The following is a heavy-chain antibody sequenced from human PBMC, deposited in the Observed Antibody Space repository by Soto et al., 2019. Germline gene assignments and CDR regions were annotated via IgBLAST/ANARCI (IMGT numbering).Heavy chain of an antibody. J-gene: IGHJ4*02. V-gene: IGHV3-23*01. CDR1: VFTFSNFA. CDR3: AKDRYTYNTAGFDY. D-gene: IGHD3-16*02. CDR2: ISGSGGDT. Sequence: WGYLLVSCAFSVFTFSNFAMNGVRQAPGKGLEWVSAISGSGGDTLYKDSVDGRFTISRDNSKNTLFLHLSSLRSEDTAIYYCAKDRYTYNTAGFDYWGQGTLVTVSS.